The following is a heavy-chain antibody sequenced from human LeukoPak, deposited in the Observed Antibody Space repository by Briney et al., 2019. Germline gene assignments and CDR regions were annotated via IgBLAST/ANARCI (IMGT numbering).Heavy chain of an antibody. V-gene: IGHV4-30-4*08. CDR1: GGSISSGDYY. J-gene: IGHJ4*02. D-gene: IGHD1-1*01. CDR2: IYYSGST. Sequence: PSETLSLTCTVSGGSISSGDYYWSWIRQPPGKGLEWIGYIYYSGSTYYNPSLKSRVTISVDTSKNQFSLKLSSVTAADTAVYYCARVALTSYGEWPHNYYFDYWGQGTLVTVSS. CDR3: ARVALTSYGEWPHNYYFDY.